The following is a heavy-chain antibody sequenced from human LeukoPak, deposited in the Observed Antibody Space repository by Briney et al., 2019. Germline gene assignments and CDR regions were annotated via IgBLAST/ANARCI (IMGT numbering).Heavy chain of an antibody. CDR3: AREGYYGSGSPPSLYFDY. CDR2: TSSDLNVK. D-gene: IGHD3-10*01. J-gene: IGHJ4*02. V-gene: IGHV3-30-3*01. Sequence: QSGGSLGLSCAASGFTFRNYVIHWVRQAPGKGLEWVAVTSSDLNVKLYADPVKGRFTISRDNSRSTLYLQMNSLRPEDTAIYYCAREGYYGSGSPPSLYFDYWGQGTLVTVSS. CDR1: GFTFRNYV.